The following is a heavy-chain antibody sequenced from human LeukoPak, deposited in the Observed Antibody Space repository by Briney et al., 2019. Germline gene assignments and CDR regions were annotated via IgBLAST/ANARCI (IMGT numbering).Heavy chain of an antibody. CDR3: AREMGGLGVVVPAAFYEFDS. V-gene: IGHV3-7*03. Sequence: QPAGTLRFYSAASGFTFSSYWMSWLRQAPGKGLEGVTNIKQDGSEKYYVDSVKGRFTISRDNAKNSLYLQMNSLRAEDTAVYYCAREMGGLGVVVPAAFYEFDSWGQGTLVTVSS. CDR1: GFTFSSYW. D-gene: IGHD2-2*01. CDR2: IKQDGSEK. J-gene: IGHJ4*02.